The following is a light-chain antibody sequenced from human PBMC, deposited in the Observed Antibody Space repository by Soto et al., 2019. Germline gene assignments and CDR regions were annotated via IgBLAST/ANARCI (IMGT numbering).Light chain of an antibody. CDR2: AAS. V-gene: IGKV1-12*01. CDR1: QGISSW. CDR3: QQRSNWPLIT. J-gene: IGKJ5*01. Sequence: DIQMTQSPSSVSASVGDRFTITWRSSQGISSWLAWYQQKPGKAPKLLIYAASSLQSGVPSRFSGSGSGTDFTLTISSLEPEDFAVYYCQQRSNWPLITFGQGTRLEIK.